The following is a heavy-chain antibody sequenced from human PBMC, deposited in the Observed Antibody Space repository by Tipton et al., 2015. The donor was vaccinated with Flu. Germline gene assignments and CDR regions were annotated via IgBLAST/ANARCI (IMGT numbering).Heavy chain of an antibody. J-gene: IGHJ5*01. CDR1: DYSIGSDYC. CDR3: ARRDYSNYVSEPKNWFDS. V-gene: IGHV4-38-2*02. CDR2: ICHSGNT. Sequence: LRLSCTVSDYSIGSDYCWGWVRQPPGKGLDWIGNICHSGNTYYNPSLKSRITISVDRSKNQFSLKLRSVTAADTAVYFCARRDYSNYVSEPKNWFDSWGQGTLVTVSS. D-gene: IGHD4-11*01.